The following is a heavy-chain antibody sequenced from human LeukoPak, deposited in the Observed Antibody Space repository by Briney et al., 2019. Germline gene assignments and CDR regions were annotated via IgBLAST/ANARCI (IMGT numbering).Heavy chain of an antibody. J-gene: IGHJ4*02. V-gene: IGHV3-23*01. D-gene: IGHD3-10*01. CDR3: ARSYGSGTYYNYFDY. Sequence: PGGSQRLSCAASGFTFSGYAMHWVRQAPTKGLEWVSGVSGSGSTYYTDPVKGRFAISRDNSKNTLYLQVDSLRAEDTAVYYCARSYGSGTYYNYFDYWGQGTLVTVSS. CDR1: GFTFSGYA. CDR2: VSGSGST.